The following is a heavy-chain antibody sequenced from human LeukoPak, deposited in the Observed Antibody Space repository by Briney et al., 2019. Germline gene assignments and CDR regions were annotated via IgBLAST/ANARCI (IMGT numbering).Heavy chain of an antibody. V-gene: IGHV2-5*02. J-gene: IGHJ4*02. CDR1: GFSLSTRGVR. D-gene: IGHD6-13*01. Sequence: SAPTLVNPTQTLTLTCTFSGFSLSTRGVRVGWLRQPPGKALEWLALIYWDDDKRYSPSLKSRLTITKDTSKNQVVLTMTNMDPVDTATYYCAHRRIAFDYWGQGTLVTVSS. CDR2: IYWDDDK. CDR3: AHRRIAFDY.